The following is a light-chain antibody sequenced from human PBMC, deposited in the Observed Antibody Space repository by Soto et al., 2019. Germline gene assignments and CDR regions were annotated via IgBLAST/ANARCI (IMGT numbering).Light chain of an antibody. J-gene: IGLJ1*01. CDR3: KSYTTTTSCV. CDR1: RNDIGTYNY. Sequence: QSALIHPASVSGSPGPSVTISCTGTRNDIGTYNYVSWYQQHPDKAPRLLIYDVSNRPSGISNRFSGSKSGNTASLTIAGLQSEDEADYYCKSYTTTTSCVFGTGTKVTVL. CDR2: DVS. V-gene: IGLV2-14*01.